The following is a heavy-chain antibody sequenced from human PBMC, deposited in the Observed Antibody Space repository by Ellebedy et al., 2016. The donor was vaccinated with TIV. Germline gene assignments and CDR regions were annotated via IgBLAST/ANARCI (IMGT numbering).Heavy chain of an antibody. CDR2: IAPSDSYT. J-gene: IGHJ5*02. CDR1: GYNFTAYW. D-gene: IGHD3-10*01. V-gene: IGHV5-10-1*01. Sequence: PGGSLRLSCKGSGYNFTAYWPYWVRQMPEKGMEWMGRIAPSDSYTNYNPSFQGHVTFSTDKSLSTAYLHWSRLEASDTAMYYCIAGIGASWGQGTLVTVSS. CDR3: IAGIGAS.